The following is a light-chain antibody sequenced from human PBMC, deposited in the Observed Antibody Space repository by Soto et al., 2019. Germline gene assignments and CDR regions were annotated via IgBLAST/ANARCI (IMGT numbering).Light chain of an antibody. CDR3: QQYGSSPMYT. CDR1: QSVSSSY. Sequence: EIVLTQSPGTLSLSPGERATLSCRASQSVSSSYLAWYQQKPGQAPRLLIYGASSRATGIPDRFSGSGSRTGFTLTISRLEPEDFAVYYCQQYGSSPMYTFGKGTKLEIK. CDR2: GAS. J-gene: IGKJ2*01. V-gene: IGKV3-20*01.